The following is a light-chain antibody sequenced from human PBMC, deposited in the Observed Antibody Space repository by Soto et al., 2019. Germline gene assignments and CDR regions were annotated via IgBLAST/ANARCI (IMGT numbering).Light chain of an antibody. V-gene: IGLV2-8*01. CDR2: EVS. J-gene: IGLJ2*01. CDR1: SSDVGVYNF. Sequence: QSVLTQPPSASGSPEQSVTISCTGTSSDVGVYNFVSWYQQHPGKAPKLMIYEVSKRPSGVPDGFSGSTSGYTASLTVSGLQAKDEADYFCSSYADKNKLVFGGGTKVTVL. CDR3: SSYADKNKLV.